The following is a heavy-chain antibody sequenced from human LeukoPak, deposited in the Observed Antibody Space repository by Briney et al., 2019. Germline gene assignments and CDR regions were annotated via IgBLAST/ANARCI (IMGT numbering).Heavy chain of an antibody. CDR3: ARASGSYLLDY. V-gene: IGHV3-7*03. Sequence: LSCAXSGFTFSSXXXXXVRQAPGXXXXWVXXXXXXXXEXXXXXXXXXXXTXXXXXAKNXLYLQXGXLXAXDTAVYYCARASGSYLLDYWGQGTLVTVSS. J-gene: IGHJ4*02. CDR1: GFTFSSXX. D-gene: IGHD1-26*01. CDR2: XXXXXXEX.